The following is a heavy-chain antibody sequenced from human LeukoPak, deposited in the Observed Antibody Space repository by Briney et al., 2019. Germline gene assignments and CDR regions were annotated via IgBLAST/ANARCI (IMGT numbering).Heavy chain of an antibody. J-gene: IGHJ4*02. CDR2: ISSSSSYI. CDR3: ARDRGGDY. CDR1: GFTFSSYA. Sequence: PGGSLRLSCAASGFTFSSYAMHWVRQAPGKGLEWVSSISSSSSYIYYADSVKGRFTISRDNAKDSLYLQMNSLRAEDTAVYYCARDRGGDYWGQGTLVTVSS. V-gene: IGHV3-21*01. D-gene: IGHD3-16*01.